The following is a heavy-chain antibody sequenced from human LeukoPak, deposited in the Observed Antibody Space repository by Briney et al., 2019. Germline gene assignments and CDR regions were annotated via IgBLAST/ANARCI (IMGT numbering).Heavy chain of an antibody. CDR3: AKDQGVVVPERHFDY. D-gene: IGHD2-2*01. Sequence: SGGSLRLSCAASGFTFSSYAMSRVRQAPGKGLEWVSAISGSGGSTYYADSVKGRFTISRDNSKNTLYLQMNSLRAEDTAVYYCAKDQGVVVPERHFDYWGQGTLVTVSS. CDR2: ISGSGGST. J-gene: IGHJ4*02. V-gene: IGHV3-23*01. CDR1: GFTFSSYA.